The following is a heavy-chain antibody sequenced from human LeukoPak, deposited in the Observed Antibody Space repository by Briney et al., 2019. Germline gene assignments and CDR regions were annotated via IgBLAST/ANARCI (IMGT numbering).Heavy chain of an antibody. J-gene: IGHJ6*02. Sequence: PGGSLRLSCAASGFTFSSYSMNWVRQAPGKGLEWVSSISSSSYIYYADSVKGRFTISRDNAKNSLYLQMNSLRAEDTAVYYCARDQNEGYCSSTSCYNDYGMDVWGQGTTVTVSS. V-gene: IGHV3-21*01. CDR1: GFTFSSYS. D-gene: IGHD2-2*02. CDR2: ISSSSYI. CDR3: ARDQNEGYCSSTSCYNDYGMDV.